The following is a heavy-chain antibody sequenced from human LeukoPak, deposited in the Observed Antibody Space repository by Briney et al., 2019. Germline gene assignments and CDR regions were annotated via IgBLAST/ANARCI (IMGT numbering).Heavy chain of an antibody. Sequence: SETLSLTCTVSGGSISSYYWSWIRQPAGKGLEWIGRIYYSGSTYYNPSLKSRVTISVDTSKNQFSLKLSSVTAADTAVYYCARTYGVNYYFDYWGQGTLVTVSS. J-gene: IGHJ4*02. CDR3: ARTYGVNYYFDY. V-gene: IGHV4-4*07. CDR2: IYYSGST. D-gene: IGHD4-17*01. CDR1: GGSISSYY.